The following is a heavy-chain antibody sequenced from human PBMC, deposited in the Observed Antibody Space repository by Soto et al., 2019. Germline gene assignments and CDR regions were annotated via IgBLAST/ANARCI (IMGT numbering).Heavy chain of an antibody. CDR2: IYYSGST. CDR1: GGSISSGDYY. Sequence: QVQLQDSGPGLVKPSQTLSLTCTVSGGSISSGDYYWSWIRQPPGKGLEWIGYIYYSGSTYYNPYLKIRVTISVDTSTHQFSLKLSSVTAAATAVYYCARAQGSGFLVSWGQGTLVTFSS. J-gene: IGHJ4*02. V-gene: IGHV4-30-4*01. CDR3: ARAQGSGFLVS. D-gene: IGHD3-10*01.